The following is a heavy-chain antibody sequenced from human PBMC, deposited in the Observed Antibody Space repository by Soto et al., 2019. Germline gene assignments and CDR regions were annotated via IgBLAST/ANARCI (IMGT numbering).Heavy chain of an antibody. D-gene: IGHD1-1*01. CDR1: GFTFSDYA. Sequence: EVQLLESGGGLVQPGGSLRLSCAASGFTFSDYAMSWVRQAPGKGLEWVSGIGGADITAYYADSVKGRFTISRDNSKSTLYLEMNSLRGEDTAVYNGAKGEPNWKQVSRYFDLCGRGTLVTVSS. V-gene: IGHV3-23*01. CDR2: IGGADITA. CDR3: AKGEPNWKQVSRYFDL. J-gene: IGHJ2*01.